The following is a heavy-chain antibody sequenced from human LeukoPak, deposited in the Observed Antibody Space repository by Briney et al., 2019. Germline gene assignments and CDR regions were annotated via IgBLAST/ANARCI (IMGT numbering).Heavy chain of an antibody. D-gene: IGHD5-24*01. J-gene: IGHJ4*02. Sequence: GESLRLSCAASGFTFSSYAMSWVRQAPGKGLEWVSVISGSGGSTYYADSVKGRFTISRDNSKNTLYLQMNSLRAEDTAVYYCAKRDGHWDFDYWGQGTLVTVSS. CDR2: ISGSGGST. CDR1: GFTFSSYA. CDR3: AKRDGHWDFDY. V-gene: IGHV3-23*01.